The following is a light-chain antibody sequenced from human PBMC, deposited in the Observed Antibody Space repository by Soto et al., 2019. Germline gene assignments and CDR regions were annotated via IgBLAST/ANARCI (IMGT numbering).Light chain of an antibody. CDR1: SSDIGSNNY. V-gene: IGLV2-14*01. Sequence: QSALTQPASVSGSPGQSITISCTGTSSDIGSNNYASWFQQRPGKAPTLIIYEVSNRPSGVSTHFSGSKSGNTASLTISGLLPEDEAEYYCRSYTTTTRLFGGGTELAV. J-gene: IGLJ3*02. CDR2: EVS. CDR3: RSYTTTTRL.